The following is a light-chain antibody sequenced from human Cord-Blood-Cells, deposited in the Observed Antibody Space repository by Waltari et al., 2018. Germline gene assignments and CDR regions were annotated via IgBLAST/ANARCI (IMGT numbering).Light chain of an antibody. CDR3: QQYGSSPRT. CDR1: QSVSSSY. V-gene: IGKV3-20*01. J-gene: IGKJ1*01. CDR2: GAS. Sequence: EIVLTQSPGTLSLSPGDRATLSRRASQSVSSSYLAWYQQKPGQAPRLLIYGASSRATGIPDRFSGSGSGTDFTLTISRLEPEDFAVYYCQQYGSSPRTFGQGTKVEIK.